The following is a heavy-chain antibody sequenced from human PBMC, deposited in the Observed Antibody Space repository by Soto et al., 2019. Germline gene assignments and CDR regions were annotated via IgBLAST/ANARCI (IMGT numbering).Heavy chain of an antibody. CDR1: GGSFSGYF. J-gene: IGHJ4*02. D-gene: IGHD2-15*01. V-gene: IGHV4-34*01. CDR3: ARRRVVATIDY. CDR2: INHSGST. Sequence: PSETLSLTCAVYGGSFSGYFWSWVRQPPGKGLEWIGEINHSGSTNYNPSLKSRVTISADTSKNQFSLKVSSVTAADTALYYCARRRVVATIDYWGQGTLVTVSS.